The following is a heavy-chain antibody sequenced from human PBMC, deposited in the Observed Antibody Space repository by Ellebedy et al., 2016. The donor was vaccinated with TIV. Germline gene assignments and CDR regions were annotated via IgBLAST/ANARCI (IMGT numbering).Heavy chain of an antibody. CDR2: IYSGGDT. CDR1: GFTFSKYA. CDR3: ARDPPGIAASGPYK. V-gene: IGHV3-53*01. J-gene: IGHJ4*02. Sequence: GESLKISCAASGFTFSKYAMGWVRQAPGKGLEWVSLIYSGGDTVYADSVKGGFTISSDSSKNTLSLQMNGLRAEDTAVYYCARDPPGIAASGPYKWGQGTLVTVSS. D-gene: IGHD6-13*01.